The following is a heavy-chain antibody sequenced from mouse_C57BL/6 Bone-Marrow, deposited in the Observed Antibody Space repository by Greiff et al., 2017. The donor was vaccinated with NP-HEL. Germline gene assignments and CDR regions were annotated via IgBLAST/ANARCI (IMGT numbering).Heavy chain of an antibody. Sequence: VQLQQPGAELVKPGASVKLSCKASGYTFTSYWMQWVKQRPGQGLEWIGEIDPSDSYTNYNQKFKGKATWTVDTSSSTAYMQLSSLTSEDSAVYYCASRWLLLDYWGQGTTLTVSS. CDR2: IDPSDSYT. V-gene: IGHV1-50*01. CDR3: ASRWLLLDY. CDR1: GYTFTSYW. D-gene: IGHD2-3*01. J-gene: IGHJ2*01.